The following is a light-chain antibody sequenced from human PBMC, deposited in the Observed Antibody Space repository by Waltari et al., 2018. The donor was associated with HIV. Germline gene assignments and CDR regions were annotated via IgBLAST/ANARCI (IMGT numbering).Light chain of an antibody. CDR3: QQYGSSPPIT. CDR2: GAS. J-gene: IGKJ5*01. V-gene: IGKV3-20*01. CDR1: QSLSSNY. Sequence: IVLPQSPGTLSLSPGERATLSCRASQSLSSNYLAWYQEKPGQAPRLLIYGASSRASGIPDRFSGSGAGADFTLTISRLEPEDFAVYYCQQYGSSPPITFGQGTRLEIK.